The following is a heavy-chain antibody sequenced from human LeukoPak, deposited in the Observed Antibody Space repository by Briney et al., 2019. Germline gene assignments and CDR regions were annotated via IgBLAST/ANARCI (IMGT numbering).Heavy chain of an antibody. J-gene: IGHJ4*02. CDR2: INPNSGGT. CDR1: GYTFTGYY. V-gene: IGHV1-2*02. Sequence: GASVKVSCKASGYTFTGYYMHWVRQAPGQGLEWMGWINPNSGGTNYAQKFQGRVTMTRDTSISTAYMELSRLRSDDTAVYYCARDWGFAMDTAMVQKNTLDYWGQGTLVTVSS. D-gene: IGHD5-18*01. CDR3: ARDWGFAMDTAMVQKNTLDY.